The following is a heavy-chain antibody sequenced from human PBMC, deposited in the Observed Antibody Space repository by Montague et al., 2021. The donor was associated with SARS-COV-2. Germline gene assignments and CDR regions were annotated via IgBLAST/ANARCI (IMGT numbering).Heavy chain of an antibody. J-gene: IGHJ6*02. CDR2: INSDGSST. CDR3: ARDAVRYYYDSSGSYPGGYYGMDV. D-gene: IGHD3-22*01. CDR1: GFTFSSYW. Sequence: SLRLSCAASGFTFSSYWMHWVRQAPGKGLVWVSRINSDGSSTSYADPVKGRFTISRDNAKNTLYLQMNSLRAEDTAVYYCARDAVRYYYDSSGSYPGGYYGMDVWGQGTTVTVSS. V-gene: IGHV3-74*01.